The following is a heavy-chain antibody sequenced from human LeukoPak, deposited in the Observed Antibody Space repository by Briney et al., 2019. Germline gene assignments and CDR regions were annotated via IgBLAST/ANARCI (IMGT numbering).Heavy chain of an antibody. CDR3: AKDGIEWELLGYYYYYYMDV. D-gene: IGHD1-26*01. CDR1: GFTFSDYY. J-gene: IGHJ6*03. Sequence: GGSLRLSCAASGFTFSDYYMSWIRQAPGKGLEWVSYISSSGSTIYYADSVKGRFTISRDNAKNSLYLQMNSLRAEDTAVYYCAKDGIEWELLGYYYYYYMDVWGKGTTVTVSS. CDR2: ISSSGSTI. V-gene: IGHV3-11*04.